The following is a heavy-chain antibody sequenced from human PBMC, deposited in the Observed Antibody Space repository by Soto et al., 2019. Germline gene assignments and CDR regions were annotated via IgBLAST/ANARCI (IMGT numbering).Heavy chain of an antibody. Sequence: VQLLESGGGLVQPGGSLRLSCAASGFTFSSYAMSWVRQAPGKGLEWVSAISGSGGSTYYADSVKGRFTISRDNSKNTLYLQMNSLRAEDTAVYYCAKATDYYDSSGYYYTGGYFQHWGQGTLVTVSS. CDR2: ISGSGGST. V-gene: IGHV3-23*01. J-gene: IGHJ1*01. D-gene: IGHD3-22*01. CDR1: GFTFSSYA. CDR3: AKATDYYDSSGYYYTGGYFQH.